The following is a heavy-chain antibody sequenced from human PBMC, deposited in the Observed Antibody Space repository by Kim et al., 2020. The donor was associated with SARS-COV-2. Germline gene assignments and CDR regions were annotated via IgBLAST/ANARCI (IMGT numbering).Heavy chain of an antibody. D-gene: IGHD3-22*01. V-gene: IGHV4-31*03. CDR3: ARGAYDSSGYYPFDY. CDR1: GGSISSGGYY. Sequence: SETLSLTCTVSGGSISSGGYYWSWIRQHPGKGLEWIGYIYYSGSTYYNPSLKSRVTISVDTSKNQFSLKLSSVTVADTAVYYCARGAYDSSGYYPFDYWGQGTLVTVSS. CDR2: IYYSGST. J-gene: IGHJ4*02.